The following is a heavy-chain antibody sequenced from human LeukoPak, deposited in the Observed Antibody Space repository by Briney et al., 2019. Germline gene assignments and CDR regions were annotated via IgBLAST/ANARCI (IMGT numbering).Heavy chain of an antibody. D-gene: IGHD3-10*01. V-gene: IGHV3-74*01. CDR1: GFSFATNW. CDR2: INSDGTTT. Sequence: GGSLRLSCAASGFSFATNWVHWVRQVPGKGLMWVARINSDGTTTNYADPVKGRFTISRDNAKSTLYLQMNSLRAEDSGVYYCAGSAVRQFGDLAYWGLGRLVTVTS. CDR3: AGSAVRQFGDLAY. J-gene: IGHJ4*02.